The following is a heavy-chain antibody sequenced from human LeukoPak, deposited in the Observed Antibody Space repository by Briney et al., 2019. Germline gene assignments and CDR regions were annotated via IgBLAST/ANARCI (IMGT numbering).Heavy chain of an antibody. Sequence: QPGGSLRLSCAASGFTFSSYAMSWVRQAPGKGLEWVSAISGSGGSTYYADSVKGRFTISRDNSKNTPYLQMNSLRAEDTAVYYCAKGRITIFGVVSALDYWGQGTLVTVSS. J-gene: IGHJ4*02. CDR3: AKGRITIFGVVSALDY. D-gene: IGHD3-3*01. V-gene: IGHV3-23*01. CDR2: ISGSGGST. CDR1: GFTFSSYA.